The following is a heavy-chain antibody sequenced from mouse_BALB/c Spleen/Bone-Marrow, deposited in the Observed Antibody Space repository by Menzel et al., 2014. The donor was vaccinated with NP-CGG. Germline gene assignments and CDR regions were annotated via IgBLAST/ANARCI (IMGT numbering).Heavy chain of an antibody. J-gene: IGHJ3*01. CDR2: INPSTGYT. Sequence: QVQLQQSGAELAKPGASVKMSCKASGHTFTSYWMHWVKQRPGQGLEWIGYINPSTGYTEYNQKFKDKATLTADKSSSTAYMQLSSLTSEDSAVYYCASGLEGFAYWGQGTQVTVSA. D-gene: IGHD2-10*02. CDR3: ASGLEGFAY. V-gene: IGHV1-7*01. CDR1: GHTFTSYW.